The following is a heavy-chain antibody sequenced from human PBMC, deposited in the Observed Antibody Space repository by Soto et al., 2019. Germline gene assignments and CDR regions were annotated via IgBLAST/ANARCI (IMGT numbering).Heavy chain of an antibody. V-gene: IGHV3-7*03. J-gene: IGHJ1*01. CDR3: ARLAGAADSDQFQP. CDR2: IKQDGSEK. D-gene: IGHD2-2*01. Sequence: EVQLVESGGGFVQPGGSLRLSCAGSGFRFSSSWMSWVRQAPGKGLEWVAHIKQDGSEKYYVDSAKGRVTISRDNAKSSLYLQLNNLRADDTAVYYCARLAGAADSDQFQPWGQGTLVTVSS. CDR1: GFRFSSSW.